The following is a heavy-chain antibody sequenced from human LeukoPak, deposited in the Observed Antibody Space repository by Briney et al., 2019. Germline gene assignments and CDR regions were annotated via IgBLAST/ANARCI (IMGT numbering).Heavy chain of an antibody. D-gene: IGHD1-26*01. V-gene: IGHV4-39*07. CDR2: IYYSGST. Sequence: SETLSLTCTVSGGSICSSSYYWGWLRQPPGKGLEWIGSIYYSGSTYYNPSLKSRVTISVDTSKNQFSLKLSSVTAADTAVYYCARAEGGELLRVVGYYFDYWGQGTLVTVSS. J-gene: IGHJ4*02. CDR1: GGSICSSSYY. CDR3: ARAEGGELLRVVGYYFDY.